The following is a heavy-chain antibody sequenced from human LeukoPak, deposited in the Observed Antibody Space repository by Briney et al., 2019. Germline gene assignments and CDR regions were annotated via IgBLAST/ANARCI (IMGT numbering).Heavy chain of an antibody. V-gene: IGHV3-74*01. CDR2: INSDGSIT. J-gene: IGHJ6*02. Sequence: GGSLRLSCAAYGFTFTTYWMHWVRQAPGKGLVWVSHINSDGSITSYADSVKGRFTISRDNAKNTLYLQMNSLRAEDTTVYYCARDAVDTANAVWGQGTTVTVSS. D-gene: IGHD5-18*01. CDR1: GFTFTTYW. CDR3: ARDAVDTANAV.